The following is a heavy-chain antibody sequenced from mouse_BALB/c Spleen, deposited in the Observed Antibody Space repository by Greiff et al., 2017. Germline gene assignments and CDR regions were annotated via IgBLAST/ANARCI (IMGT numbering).Heavy chain of an antibody. Sequence: EVQRVESGGGLVKPGGSLKLSCAASGFTFSSYAMSWVRQSPEKRLEWVAEISSGGSYTYYPDTVTGRFTISRDNAKNTLYLEMSSLRSEDTAMYYCAREGTTVGGAMDYWGQGTSVTVSS. J-gene: IGHJ4*01. V-gene: IGHV5-9-4*01. D-gene: IGHD1-1*01. CDR2: ISSGGSYT. CDR1: GFTFSSYA. CDR3: AREGTTVGGAMDY.